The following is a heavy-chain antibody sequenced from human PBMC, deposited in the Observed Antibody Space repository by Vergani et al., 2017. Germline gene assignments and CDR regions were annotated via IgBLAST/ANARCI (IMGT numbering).Heavy chain of an antibody. CDR2: IDPSDSYT. J-gene: IGHJ4*02. CDR1: GYSFTSYW. V-gene: IGHV5-10-1*03. D-gene: IGHD1-26*01. CDR3: ARGGGEYSGSYYDDY. Sequence: EVQLVQSGAEVKKPGESLRISCKGSGYSFTSYWISWVRQMPGKGLEWMGRIDPSDSYTNYSPSFQGHVTISADKSISTAYLQWSSLKASDTAMYYCARGGGEYSGSYYDDYWGQGTLVTVSS.